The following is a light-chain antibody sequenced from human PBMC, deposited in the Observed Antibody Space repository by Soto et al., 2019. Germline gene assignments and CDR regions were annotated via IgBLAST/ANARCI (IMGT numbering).Light chain of an antibody. Sequence: EVVLTQSPATLSLSPGERATLSCRARQSVSDYLAWYQQKPGQAPRLLLYDASQRPTDIPARFSGSGFGTDFTLTISNVEPEDFAVYYCQQRSDWPPITFGQGTRLEMK. CDR1: QSVSDY. CDR2: DAS. V-gene: IGKV3-11*01. J-gene: IGKJ5*01. CDR3: QQRSDWPPIT.